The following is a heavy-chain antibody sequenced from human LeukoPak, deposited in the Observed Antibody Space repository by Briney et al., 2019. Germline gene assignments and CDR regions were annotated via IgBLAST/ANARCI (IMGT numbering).Heavy chain of an antibody. D-gene: IGHD5-18*01. Sequence: ASVKVSCKASGGTFSSYTISWVRQAPGQGLEWMGRIIPILGIANYAQKFQGRVTITTDESTSTAYMELSSLRSEDTAVYYCASPQNGYSYGYYWGQGTLVTVSS. CDR2: IIPILGIA. CDR1: GGTFSSYT. CDR3: ASPQNGYSYGYY. V-gene: IGHV1-69*02. J-gene: IGHJ4*02.